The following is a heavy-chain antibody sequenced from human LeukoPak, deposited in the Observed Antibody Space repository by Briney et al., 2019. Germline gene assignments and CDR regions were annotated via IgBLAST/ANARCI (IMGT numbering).Heavy chain of an antibody. Sequence: GASVKVSFKASGYTFTSYYMHWVRQAPGQGLEWMGIINPSGGSTSYAQKFQGRVTMTRDMSTSTVYMELSSLRSEDTAVYYCARETRSPSSSWYFDYWGRGTLVTVSS. CDR3: ARETRSPSSSWYFDY. CDR1: GYTFTSYY. V-gene: IGHV1-46*01. CDR2: INPSGGST. D-gene: IGHD6-13*01. J-gene: IGHJ4*02.